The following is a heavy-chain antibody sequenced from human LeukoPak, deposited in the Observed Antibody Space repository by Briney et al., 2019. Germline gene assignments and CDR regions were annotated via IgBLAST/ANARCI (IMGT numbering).Heavy chain of an antibody. CDR1: GYNFLSYW. CDR3: ATGYYDILTDDY. D-gene: IGHD3-9*01. J-gene: IGHJ4*02. Sequence: GESLKISCEASGYNFLSYWIGWVRQMPGKGLEWMGIIYPGDSDTRYSPSFQGQVTISADKSISTAYLQWSSLKASDTAMYYCATGYYDILTDDYWGQGTLVTVSS. V-gene: IGHV5-51*01. CDR2: IYPGDSDT.